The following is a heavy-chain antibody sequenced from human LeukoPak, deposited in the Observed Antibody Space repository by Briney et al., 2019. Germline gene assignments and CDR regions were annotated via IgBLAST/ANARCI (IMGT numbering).Heavy chain of an antibody. Sequence: ASVKVSCKASGYTFTSHDFNWVRQATGQRPEWMGWMSPNSGDTGYAQKFQDRVTMTRNTSISTAYMELSSLRSDDTAVYYCARGPPNWGYDYWGPGTLVTVSS. J-gene: IGHJ4*02. V-gene: IGHV1-8*01. CDR2: MSPNSGDT. D-gene: IGHD7-27*01. CDR3: ARGPPNWGYDY. CDR1: GYTFTSHD.